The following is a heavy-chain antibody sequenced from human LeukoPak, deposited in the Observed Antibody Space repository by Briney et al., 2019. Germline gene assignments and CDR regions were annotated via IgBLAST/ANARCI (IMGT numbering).Heavy chain of an antibody. J-gene: IGHJ5*02. CDR1: GFTFSSYW. Sequence: GSLRLSCAASGFTFSSYWMSWVRQAPGKGLEWVANIKQDGSEKYYVDSVKGRFTISRDNAKNSLYLQMNSLRAEDTAVYYCARETFDYYNNWFDPWGQGTLVTVSS. D-gene: IGHD3-22*01. CDR2: IKQDGSEK. CDR3: ARETFDYYNNWFDP. V-gene: IGHV3-7*01.